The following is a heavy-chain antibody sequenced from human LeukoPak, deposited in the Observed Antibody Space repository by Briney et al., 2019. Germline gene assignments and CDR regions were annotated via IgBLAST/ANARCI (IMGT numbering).Heavy chain of an antibody. V-gene: IGHV1-69*13. CDR2: IIPIFGTA. CDR3: ASGESPRMGAGTIIDY. J-gene: IGHJ4*02. Sequence: ASVKVSCKASGYTFTGYYMHWVRQAPGQGLEWMGGIIPIFGTANYAQKFQGRATITADESTSTAYMELSSLRSEDTAVYYCASGESPRMGAGTIIDYWGQGTLVTVSS. CDR1: GYTFTGYY. D-gene: IGHD6-19*01.